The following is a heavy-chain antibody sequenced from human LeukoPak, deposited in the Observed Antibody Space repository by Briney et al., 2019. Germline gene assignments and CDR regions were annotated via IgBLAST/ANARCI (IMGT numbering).Heavy chain of an antibody. D-gene: IGHD6-13*01. CDR2: ISGSGGST. Sequence: PGGSLRLSCAASGFTFSSYAMSWVRQAPGKGLEWVSAISGSGGSTYYADSVKGRFTTSRDNSKNTLYLQMNSLRAEDTAVYYCAKEPGAGYSSSWYELGYWGQGTLVTVSS. V-gene: IGHV3-23*01. J-gene: IGHJ4*02. CDR3: AKEPGAGYSSSWYELGY. CDR1: GFTFSSYA.